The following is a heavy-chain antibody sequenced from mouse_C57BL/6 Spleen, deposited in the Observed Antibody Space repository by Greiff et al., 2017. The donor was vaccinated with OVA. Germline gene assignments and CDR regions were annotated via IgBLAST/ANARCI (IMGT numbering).Heavy chain of an antibody. CDR2: ISDGGSYT. Sequence: EVKLVESGGGLVKPGGSLKLSCAASGFTFSSYAMSWVRQTPEKRLAWVAPISDGGSYTYYPDNVKGRFTISRDNAKNNLYLQMSHLKSEDTAMYYCARDRSTVVAPYFDVWGTGTTVTVSS. V-gene: IGHV5-4*01. CDR3: ARDRSTVVAPYFDV. J-gene: IGHJ1*03. D-gene: IGHD1-1*01. CDR1: GFTFSSYA.